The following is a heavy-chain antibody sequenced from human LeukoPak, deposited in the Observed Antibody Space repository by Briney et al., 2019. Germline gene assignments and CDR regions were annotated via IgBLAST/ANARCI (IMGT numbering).Heavy chain of an antibody. D-gene: IGHD3-10*01. CDR2: INHSGST. Sequence: PSETLSLTCAVYGGSFSGYYWSWIRQPPGKGLEWIGEINHSGSTNYNPSLKSRVTISVDTSKNQFSLKLSSVTAADMAVYYCARTVLLWFGAYYMDVWGKGTTVTVSS. CDR1: GGSFSGYY. V-gene: IGHV4-34*01. CDR3: ARTVLLWFGAYYMDV. J-gene: IGHJ6*03.